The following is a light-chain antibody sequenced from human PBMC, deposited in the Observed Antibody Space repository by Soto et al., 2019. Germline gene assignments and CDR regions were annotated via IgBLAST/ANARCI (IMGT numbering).Light chain of an antibody. V-gene: IGKV3-20*01. CDR1: QIVGGDT. J-gene: IGKJ5*01. CDR3: QQYHWAPDT. Sequence: EIVMTQSPATLSVSPGERATLSCRASQIVGGDTLAWFQQRPGQAPRLVIYGASNRAAGIPDRFSGSGSGTDFTLTVSRLEPEDFAVYYCQQYHWAPDTFGQGTRLE. CDR2: GAS.